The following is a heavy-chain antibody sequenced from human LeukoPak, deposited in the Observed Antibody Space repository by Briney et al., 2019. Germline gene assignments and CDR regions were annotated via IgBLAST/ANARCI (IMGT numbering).Heavy chain of an antibody. CDR2: ISSSSSYI. CDR3: ARGSSTVSGFDY. Sequence: GGSLRLSCAASGFTFSSYSMTWVRQAPGPGLEWVSSISSSSSYIYYVDSVKGRFTISRDNAKSSLYLQMNRLRADDTAFYYCARGSSTVSGFDYWGQGTLVTVSS. V-gene: IGHV3-21*01. D-gene: IGHD3-10*01. J-gene: IGHJ4*02. CDR1: GFTFSSYS.